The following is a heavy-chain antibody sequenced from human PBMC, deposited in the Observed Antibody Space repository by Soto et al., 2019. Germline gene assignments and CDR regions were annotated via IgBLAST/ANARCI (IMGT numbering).Heavy chain of an antibody. V-gene: IGHV3-30-3*01. J-gene: IGHJ4*02. CDR1: GFTFSSYA. D-gene: IGHD3-3*01. Sequence: QVQLVESGGGVVQPGRSLRLSCAASGFTFSSYAMHWVRQAPGKGLEWVAVISYDGSNKYYADSVKGRFTISRDNSKNTLYLQMNSLRAEDTAVYYCARDRDFWSGYNLDYWGQGTLVTVSS. CDR2: ISYDGSNK. CDR3: ARDRDFWSGYNLDY.